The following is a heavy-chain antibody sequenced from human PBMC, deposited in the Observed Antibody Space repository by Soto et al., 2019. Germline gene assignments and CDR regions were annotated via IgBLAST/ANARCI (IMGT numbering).Heavy chain of an antibody. V-gene: IGHV4-39*01. CDR2: VYYGGST. D-gene: IGHD1-26*01. J-gene: IGHJ6*02. Sequence: QVQLQESGPGLVKPSETLSLTCTVSGDSITSSTYYWDWIRQPPGKGLEWIGTVYYGGSTMYNPSLESRVTIALATPMNRSSLTLSSVTAADTAVYYCASSENGIGPSLYGLDVWGQGTTVTVSS. CDR3: ASSENGIGPSLYGLDV. CDR1: GDSITSSTYY.